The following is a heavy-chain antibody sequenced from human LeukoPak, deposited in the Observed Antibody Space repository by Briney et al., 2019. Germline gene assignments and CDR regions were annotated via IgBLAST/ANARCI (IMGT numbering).Heavy chain of an antibody. V-gene: IGHV1-8*02. CDR1: GYTFTDYY. J-gene: IGHJ6*03. D-gene: IGHD5-18*01. Sequence: ASVKVSCKASGYTFTDYYMHWVRQATGQGLEWMGWMNPNSGNTGYAQKFKGRVTMTRNTSISTDYMELSSLRSEDTAVYYCARKYSYGYYYYYYYYMDVWGKGTTVTVSS. CDR3: ARKYSYGYYYYYYYYMDV. CDR2: MNPNSGNT.